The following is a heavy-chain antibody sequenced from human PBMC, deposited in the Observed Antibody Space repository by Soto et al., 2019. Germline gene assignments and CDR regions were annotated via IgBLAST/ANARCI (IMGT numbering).Heavy chain of an antibody. V-gene: IGHV4-31*03. CDR1: GGSISSGGYY. Sequence: PSETLSLTCTVSGGSISSGGYYWSWIRQHPGKGLEWIGYIYYSGSTYYNPSLKSRVTISVDTSKNQFSLKLSSVTAADTAVYYCARGNYYDELLDYWGQGTLVTVPQ. D-gene: IGHD3-22*01. CDR2: IYYSGST. J-gene: IGHJ4*02. CDR3: ARGNYYDELLDY.